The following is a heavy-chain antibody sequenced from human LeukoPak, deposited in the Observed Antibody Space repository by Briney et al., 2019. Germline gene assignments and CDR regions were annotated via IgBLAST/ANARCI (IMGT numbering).Heavy chain of an antibody. CDR1: GFTFDEYA. Sequence: GGSLRLSCAASGFTFDEYAMHWVRQAPGKGLEWVSLISWDGGSTYYADSVKGRFTISRDNSKNSLYLQMNSLRAEDTALYYCAKDIRPGLHDAFDIWGQGTMVTVSS. V-gene: IGHV3-43D*04. CDR2: ISWDGGST. D-gene: IGHD2-15*01. J-gene: IGHJ3*02. CDR3: AKDIRPGLHDAFDI.